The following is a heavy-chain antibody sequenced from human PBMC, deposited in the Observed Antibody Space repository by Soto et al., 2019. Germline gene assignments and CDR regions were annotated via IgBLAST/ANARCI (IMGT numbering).Heavy chain of an antibody. J-gene: IGHJ4*02. D-gene: IGHD3-10*01. CDR2: INSDGNTI. Sequence: GGSLRLSCAASGFTFSSYEMIWVRQAPGKGLEWISYINSDGNTIYYADSVKGRFTISRDSAKNSLYLQMNSLRAEDTAVYYCARDLRVLDYWGQGTLVTVSS. V-gene: IGHV3-48*03. CDR3: ARDLRVLDY. CDR1: GFTFSSYE.